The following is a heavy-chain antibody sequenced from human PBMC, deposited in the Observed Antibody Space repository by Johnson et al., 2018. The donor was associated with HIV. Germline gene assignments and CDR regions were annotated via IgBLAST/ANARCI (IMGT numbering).Heavy chain of an antibody. CDR1: GFTFSSFG. J-gene: IGHJ3*02. Sequence: QVQLVESGGGVVRPGESLRLSCAASGFTFSSFGMHWVRQAPGKGLEWVAFIRYDGSNKDSADSVKGRFTISRDNSRNTLYLQMGSLRAEDMAVYYCARGALSPAAPDAFDIWGQGTMVTVSS. V-gene: IGHV3-30*02. CDR3: ARGALSPAAPDAFDI. D-gene: IGHD6-13*01. CDR2: IRYDGSNK.